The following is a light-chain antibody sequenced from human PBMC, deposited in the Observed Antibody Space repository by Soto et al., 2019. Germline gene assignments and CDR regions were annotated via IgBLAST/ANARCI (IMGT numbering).Light chain of an antibody. V-gene: IGKV1-39*01. CDR3: QQSFSTPT. Sequence: DIQMTQSPSSLSTSIGGRVPITCRASQRINIYLNWYRQKPGKAPELLIYSASNLQSGVPSRFSGSGSGTDFTLTISGLQSEDFATYYCQQSFSTPTFGQGTRLEIK. J-gene: IGKJ5*01. CDR2: SAS. CDR1: QRINIY.